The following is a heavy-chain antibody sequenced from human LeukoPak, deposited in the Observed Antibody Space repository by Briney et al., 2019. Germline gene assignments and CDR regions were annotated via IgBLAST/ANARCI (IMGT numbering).Heavy chain of an antibody. CDR3: AKDFNWNLLDY. Sequence: GGSLRLSCAASGFTFSSYAMHWVRQAPGKGLEWVALISYDGINKYYADSVKGRFTISRDNSKNTLYLQMNSLRAEDTAVYYCAKDFNWNLLDYWGQGTLVTVSS. J-gene: IGHJ4*02. CDR1: GFTFSSYA. V-gene: IGHV3-30*04. D-gene: IGHD1-20*01. CDR2: ISYDGINK.